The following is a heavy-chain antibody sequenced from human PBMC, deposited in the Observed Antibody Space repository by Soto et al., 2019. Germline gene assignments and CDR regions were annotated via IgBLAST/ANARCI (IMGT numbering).Heavy chain of an antibody. D-gene: IGHD3-22*01. Sequence: PSETLSHTCTVSGGSISSYYWSWIRQPPGKGLEWIGYIYYSGSTNYNPSLKSRVTISVDTSKNQFSLKLSSVTAADTAVYYCARGDYDSSGYLEGDWFDPWGQGTLVTVFS. CDR3: ARGDYDSSGYLEGDWFDP. CDR2: IYYSGST. J-gene: IGHJ5*02. CDR1: GGSISSYY. V-gene: IGHV4-59*01.